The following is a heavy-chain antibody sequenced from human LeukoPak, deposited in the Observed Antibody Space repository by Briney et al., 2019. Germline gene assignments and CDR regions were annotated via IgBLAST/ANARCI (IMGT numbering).Heavy chain of an antibody. CDR3: ARRDSSSYYYYGMDV. CDR2: IYPGDSDT. Sequence: GESLKISCKGSGYSFTSYWIGWVRQMPGKGLAWMGIIYPGDSDTRYSPSFQGQVTISADKSISTAYLQWSSLKASDTAMYYCARRDSSSYYYYGMDVWGQGTTVTVSS. CDR1: GYSFTSYW. J-gene: IGHJ6*02. D-gene: IGHD6-6*01. V-gene: IGHV5-51*01.